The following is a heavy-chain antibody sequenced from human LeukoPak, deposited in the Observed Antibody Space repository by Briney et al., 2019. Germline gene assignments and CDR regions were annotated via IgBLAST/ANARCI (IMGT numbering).Heavy chain of an antibody. Sequence: GGSLRLSCAASGFTFGSYSMNWVRQAPGKGLEWVSSISSSSSYIYYADSVKGRFTISRDNAKNSLYLQMNSLRAEDTAVYYCAREYSGYDYDFDYWGQGTLVTVSS. CDR2: ISSSSSYI. V-gene: IGHV3-21*01. CDR3: AREYSGYDYDFDY. CDR1: GFTFGSYS. D-gene: IGHD5-12*01. J-gene: IGHJ4*02.